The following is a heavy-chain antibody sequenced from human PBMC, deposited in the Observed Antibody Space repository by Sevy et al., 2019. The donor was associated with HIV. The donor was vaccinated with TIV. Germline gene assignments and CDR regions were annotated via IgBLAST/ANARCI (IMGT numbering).Heavy chain of an antibody. V-gene: IGHV3-23*01. Sequence: GSLRLSCSASEFTFSSYAMSWVRQAPGKGLEWVSSISGSGRFTYYADSVKGRFSISRDNSENTLYVQMDSLRVEDTAVYYCAKESGSDWYFDYWGQGTLVTVSS. CDR2: ISGSGRFT. CDR3: AKESGSDWYFDY. D-gene: IGHD2-21*01. J-gene: IGHJ4*02. CDR1: EFTFSSYA.